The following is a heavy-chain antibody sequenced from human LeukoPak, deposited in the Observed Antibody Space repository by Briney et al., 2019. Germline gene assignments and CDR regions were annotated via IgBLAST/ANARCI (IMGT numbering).Heavy chain of an antibody. CDR2: IWYDGSNK. CDR1: GFTFSSYG. Sequence: GGSLRLSCAASGFTFSSYGMHWVRQAPGRGLEWVAVIWYDGSNKYYADSVKGRFTISRDNSKNKLYLQMNSLRAEDTAVDYCAREAEELLWFGDLADSWGQEPWSPSPQ. CDR3: AREAEELLWFGDLADS. D-gene: IGHD3-10*01. J-gene: IGHJ5*01. V-gene: IGHV3-33*01.